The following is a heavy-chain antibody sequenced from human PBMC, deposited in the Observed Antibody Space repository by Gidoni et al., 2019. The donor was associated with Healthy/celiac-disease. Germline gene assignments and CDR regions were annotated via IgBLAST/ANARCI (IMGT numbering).Heavy chain of an antibody. CDR3: ARAYYDFWSGYEDAFDI. CDR1: GGYISSYY. J-gene: IGHJ3*02. CDR2: IYYSGST. Sequence: QVQLQESGPGLVKPSETLSLTCTVSGGYISSYYWSWIRQPPGKGLAWIGYIYYSGSTNYNPSLKSRVTISVETSKNQFSLKLSSVTAADTAVYYCARAYYDFWSGYEDAFDIWGQGTMVTVSS. D-gene: IGHD3-3*01. V-gene: IGHV4-59*01.